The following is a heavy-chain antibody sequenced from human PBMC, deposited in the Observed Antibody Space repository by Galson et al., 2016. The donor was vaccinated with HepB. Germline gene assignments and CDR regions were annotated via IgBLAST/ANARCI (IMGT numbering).Heavy chain of an antibody. Sequence: SVKVSCKASGGTFSSYRISWVRLAPGHGLEWMGGIIPMFGTAHYAQKFQGRVTITADESTSTVYLELSSLRSEDTAVYYCARDVEERAAAPFDPWGQGTLVTVSS. D-gene: IGHD2-15*01. J-gene: IGHJ5*02. V-gene: IGHV1-69*13. CDR2: IIPMFGTA. CDR1: GGTFSSYR. CDR3: ARDVEERAAAPFDP.